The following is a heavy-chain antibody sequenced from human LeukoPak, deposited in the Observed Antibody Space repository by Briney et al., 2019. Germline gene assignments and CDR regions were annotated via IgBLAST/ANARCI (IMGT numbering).Heavy chain of an antibody. V-gene: IGHV1-8*01. CDR3: ARGPRPLDGYNSSYYYYYGMDV. CDR1: GYTFTSYD. D-gene: IGHD5-24*01. J-gene: IGHJ6*02. Sequence: ASVKVSCKASGYTFTSYDINWVRQATGQGPEWMGWMNPNSGNTGYAQKFQGRVTMTRNTSISTAYMELSSLRSEDTAVYYCARGPRPLDGYNSSYYYYYGMDVWGQGTTVTVSS. CDR2: MNPNSGNT.